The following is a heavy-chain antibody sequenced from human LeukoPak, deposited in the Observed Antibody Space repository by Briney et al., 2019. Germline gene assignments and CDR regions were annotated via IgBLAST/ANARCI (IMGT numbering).Heavy chain of an antibody. D-gene: IGHD2-15*01. J-gene: IGHJ4*02. V-gene: IGHV3-23*01. Sequence: GGSLRLSCAASGFTFSSYAMSWVRQAPGKGLEWVSAISGSGGSTYYADSVKGRFTISRDNSKNTLYLQMNSLRAEDTAVYYCARGPYCSGGDCHFFSFDYWGQGTLVTVSS. CDR3: ARGPYCSGGDCHFFSFDY. CDR1: GFTFSSYA. CDR2: ISGSGGST.